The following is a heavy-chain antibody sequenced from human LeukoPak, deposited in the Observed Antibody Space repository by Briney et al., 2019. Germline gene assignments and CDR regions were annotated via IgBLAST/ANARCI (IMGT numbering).Heavy chain of an antibody. J-gene: IGHJ6*03. CDR3: ALLKPYYFYMDV. CDR2: IRYDGSNK. V-gene: IGHV3-30*02. D-gene: IGHD2-21*01. Sequence: HPGGSLRLSCAASGFTFSSYGMHWVRQAPGKGLEWVAFIRYDGSNKYYADSVKGRFTISRDNSKNTLYLQMNSLRSDDTAVYYCALLKPYYFYMDVWGKGTTVTISS. CDR1: GFTFSSYG.